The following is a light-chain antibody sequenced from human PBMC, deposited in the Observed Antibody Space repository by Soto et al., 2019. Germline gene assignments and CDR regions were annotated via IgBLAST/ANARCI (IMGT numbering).Light chain of an antibody. Sequence: EIVLRQSPATLSLATGERGTLPSIASESVTNYLAWYQQKPGQAPRLLVYDVSNRATGIPARFSGGGSGTDFTLTISNLEPEDFAVYYCQQRSDWPWTFGQGTKVDIK. V-gene: IGKV3-11*01. CDR3: QQRSDWPWT. CDR2: DVS. J-gene: IGKJ1*01. CDR1: ESVTNY.